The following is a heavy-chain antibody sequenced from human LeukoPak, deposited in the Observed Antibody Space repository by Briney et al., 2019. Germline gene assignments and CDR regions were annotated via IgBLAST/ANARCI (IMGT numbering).Heavy chain of an antibody. J-gene: IGHJ4*02. D-gene: IGHD2/OR15-2a*01. CDR1: GFTFSNAW. V-gene: IGHV4-4*02. CDR2: IYHGGDT. Sequence: GSLRLSCAASGFTFSNAWMSWVRQPPGKGLEWIGEIYHGGDTNYDPSLKSRVSMSVDKSKNHFSLNLSSVTAADTAMYYCASHIKVLGTRGFDYWGQGALVTVSS. CDR3: ASHIKVLGTRGFDY.